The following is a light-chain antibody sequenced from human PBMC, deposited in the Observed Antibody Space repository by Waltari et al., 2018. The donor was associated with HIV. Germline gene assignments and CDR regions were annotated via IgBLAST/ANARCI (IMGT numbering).Light chain of an antibody. CDR1: QDVTKS. J-gene: IGKJ5*01. CDR3: QQYHSYPMT. Sequence: DIQMTQFPSPLSASVGDRVTLTCRASQDVTKSIAWFQQKPGKAPKSLIFAASSLRSGVPSRFSGSGSGTDFTLTISGLLPEDFATYYCQQYHSYPMTFGQGTRLEIK. CDR2: AAS. V-gene: IGKV1-16*01.